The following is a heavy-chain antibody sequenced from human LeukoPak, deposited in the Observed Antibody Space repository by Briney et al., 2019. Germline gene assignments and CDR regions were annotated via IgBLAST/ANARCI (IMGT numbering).Heavy chain of an antibody. Sequence: AGGSLRLSCAASGFTFSSYEMNWVRQAPGKGLEWVSYISSSGSTIYYADSVKGRFTISRDNAKNSLYLQMNSLRAEDTAVYYCARDDGLWFGESPYGAVDYWGQGTLVTVSS. CDR3: ARDDGLWFGESPYGAVDY. CDR2: ISSSGSTI. CDR1: GFTFSSYE. D-gene: IGHD3-10*01. V-gene: IGHV3-48*03. J-gene: IGHJ4*02.